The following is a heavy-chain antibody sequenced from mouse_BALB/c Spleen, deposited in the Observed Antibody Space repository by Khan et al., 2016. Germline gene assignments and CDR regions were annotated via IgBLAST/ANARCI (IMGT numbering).Heavy chain of an antibody. D-gene: IGHD2-1*01. J-gene: IGHJ4*01. CDR2: ISTYYGDT. Sequence: QVRLQLSGAELVRLGVSVKISCKGSGYTFTDYAMHWVKQSHAKSLERIGVISTYYGDTSYNQKFEGKATMTVDKSSSTAYMELARLTSEDSAIYYCTREGLNYDYAMDYWGQGTSVTVSS. CDR3: TREGLNYDYAMDY. CDR1: GYTFTDYA. V-gene: IGHV1S137*01.